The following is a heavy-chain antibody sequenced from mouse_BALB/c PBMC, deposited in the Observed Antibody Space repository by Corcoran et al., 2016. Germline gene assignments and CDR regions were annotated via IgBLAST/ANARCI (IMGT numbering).Heavy chain of an antibody. CDR2: INTYTGEP. V-gene: IGHV9-1*02. Sequence: QIQLVQSGPELKKPGETVKISCKASGYTFTNYGMNWVKQAPGKGLKWMGWINTYTGEPKYADDFKGRLAFSLETSASTAYLQINNLKNEDMATYFCATARATWFAYWGQGTLVTVSA. J-gene: IGHJ3*01. CDR1: GYTFTNYG. CDR3: ATARATWFAY. D-gene: IGHD3-1*01.